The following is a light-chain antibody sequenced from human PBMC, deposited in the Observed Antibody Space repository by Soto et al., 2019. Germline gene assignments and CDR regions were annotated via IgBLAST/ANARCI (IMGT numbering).Light chain of an antibody. CDR3: CSYASTGTYV. CDR1: SSDVGNYNL. V-gene: IGLV2-23*01. Sequence: SVLTQPASVSGAPGQAIAISCTGTSSDVGNYNLVSWYQQHSGKAPKLMIYEGTKRPSGVSDRFSGSKSGNTASLTIFGLQAEDEADYYCCSYASTGTYVFGTGTKVTVL. CDR2: EGT. J-gene: IGLJ1*01.